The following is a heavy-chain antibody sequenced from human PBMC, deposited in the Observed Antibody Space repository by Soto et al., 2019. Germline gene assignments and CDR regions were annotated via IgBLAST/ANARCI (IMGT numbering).Heavy chain of an antibody. J-gene: IGHJ5*02. D-gene: IGHD6-6*01. CDR1: GFTFSSYA. CDR2: ISYDGSNK. CDR3: ARDLGIPGSSSSKFDP. Sequence: QVQLVESGGGVVQPGRSLRLSCAASGFTFSSYAMHWVRQAPGKGLEWVAVISYDGSNKYYADSVKGRFTISRDNSKNTLYLQMNSLRAEDTAVYQCARDLGIPGSSSSKFDPWGQGTLVTVSS. V-gene: IGHV3-30-3*01.